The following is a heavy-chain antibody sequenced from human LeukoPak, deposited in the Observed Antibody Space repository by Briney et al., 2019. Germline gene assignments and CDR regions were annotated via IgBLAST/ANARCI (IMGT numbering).Heavy chain of an antibody. J-gene: IGHJ5*02. CDR1: EYTFTGYY. CDR2: INPNSGGT. CDR3: AREAWIYCTNGVCYQKSWFDP. V-gene: IGHV1-2*02. Sequence: EASVKVSCKASEYTFTGYYMHWVRQAPGQGLEWMGWINPNSGGTNYAQKFQGRVTMTRDTSISTAYMELSRLRSDDTAVYYCAREAWIYCTNGVCYQKSWFDPWGQGTLVTVSS. D-gene: IGHD2-8*01.